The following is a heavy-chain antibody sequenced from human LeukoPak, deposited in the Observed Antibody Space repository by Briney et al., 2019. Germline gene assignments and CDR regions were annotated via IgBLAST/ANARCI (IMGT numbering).Heavy chain of an antibody. V-gene: IGHV4-34*01. D-gene: IGHD2-15*01. CDR1: GGSLSGYS. CDR3: ARGHGGLGGMDV. J-gene: IGHJ6*02. CDR2: IDESGSI. Sequence: PSQTLSLTCAVYGGSLSGYSWSLIRQPPGEGLQWIREIDESGSINYNPSLKSRVTISVVTTKNQFSLQLSSLTAADTAVYYCARGHGGLGGMDVWGLGTTVIVS.